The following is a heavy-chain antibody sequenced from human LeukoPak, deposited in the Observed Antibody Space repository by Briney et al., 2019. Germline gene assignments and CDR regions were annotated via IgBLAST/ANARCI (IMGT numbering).Heavy chain of an antibody. CDR3: ARDRTARVFDY. Sequence: ASVKVSCKASGYTFTGYYMHWVRQAPGQGLEWMGWINPNSGGTNYVQKFQGRVTMTRDTSTSTVYMELSSLRSEDTAVYYCARDRTARVFDYWGQGTLVTVSS. V-gene: IGHV1-2*02. J-gene: IGHJ4*02. D-gene: IGHD6-25*01. CDR1: GYTFTGYY. CDR2: INPNSGGT.